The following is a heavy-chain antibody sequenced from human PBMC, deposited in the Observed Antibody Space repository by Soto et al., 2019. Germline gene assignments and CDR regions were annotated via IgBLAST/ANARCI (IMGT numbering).Heavy chain of an antibody. V-gene: IGHV4-59*01. CDR2: IYYSGST. CDR1: GGSISSYY. D-gene: IGHD3-22*01. J-gene: IGHJ4*02. CDR3: ARVDSGYAYFDY. Sequence: PSETLSLTCTVSGGSISSYYWSWIRQPPGKGLEWIGYIYYSGSTNYNPSLKSRVTISVDTSKNQFSLKLSSATAADTAVYYCARVDSGYAYFDYWGQGTLVTVSS.